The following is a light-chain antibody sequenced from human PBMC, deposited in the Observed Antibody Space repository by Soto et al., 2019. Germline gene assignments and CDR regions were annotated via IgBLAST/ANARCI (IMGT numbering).Light chain of an antibody. CDR3: QQYNNWPPWT. Sequence: EIVMAQSPATLSVSPWERAALSCVASQSVSSNLAWYQQKPGQAPRLLIYGASTRATGIPARFSGSWSGTEFTLTISSLQSEDFAVYYCQQYNNWPPWTFGQGTKVDIK. J-gene: IGKJ1*01. CDR1: QSVSSN. CDR2: GAS. V-gene: IGKV3-15*01.